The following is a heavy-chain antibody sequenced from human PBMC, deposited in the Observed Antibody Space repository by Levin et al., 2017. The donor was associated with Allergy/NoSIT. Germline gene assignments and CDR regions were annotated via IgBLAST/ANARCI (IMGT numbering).Heavy chain of an antibody. CDR3: ASGYYGSGNDMGAFDY. J-gene: IGHJ4*02. V-gene: IGHV1-69*06. D-gene: IGHD3-10*01. CDR2: IIPIFGTA. Sequence: SVKVSCKASGGTFSSYAISWVRQAPGQGLEWMGGIIPIFGTANYAQKFQGRVTITADKSTSTAYMELSSLRSEDTAVYYCASGYYGSGNDMGAFDYWGQGTLVTVSS. CDR1: GGTFSSYA.